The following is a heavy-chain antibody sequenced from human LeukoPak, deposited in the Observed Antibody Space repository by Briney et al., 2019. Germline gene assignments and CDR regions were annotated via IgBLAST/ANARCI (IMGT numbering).Heavy chain of an antibody. CDR1: GFTFSSYG. Sequence: GGSLRLSCAASGFTFSSYGMHWVRQAPGKGLGWVAVIWYDGSNKYYADSVKGRFTISRDNSKNTLYLQMNSLRAEDTAVYYCARDGFPYCSSTSCYSFDYWGQGTLVTVSS. CDR3: ARDGFPYCSSTSCYSFDY. CDR2: IWYDGSNK. V-gene: IGHV3-33*01. J-gene: IGHJ4*02. D-gene: IGHD2-2*02.